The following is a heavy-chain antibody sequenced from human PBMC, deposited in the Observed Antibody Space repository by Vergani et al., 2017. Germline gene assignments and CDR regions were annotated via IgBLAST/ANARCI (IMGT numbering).Heavy chain of an antibody. Sequence: QVQLVESGGGVVQPGGSLRLSCAASGFTFSSYGMHWVRQAPGKGLEWVAFIRYDGSNKYYADSVKGRFTISRDNSKNTLYLQMNSLRAEDTAVYYCAKDLVVGATTSYYYGMDVWGQGTTVTVSS. J-gene: IGHJ6*02. CDR2: IRYDGSNK. CDR3: AKDLVVGATTSYYYGMDV. CDR1: GFTFSSYG. D-gene: IGHD1-26*01. V-gene: IGHV3-30*02.